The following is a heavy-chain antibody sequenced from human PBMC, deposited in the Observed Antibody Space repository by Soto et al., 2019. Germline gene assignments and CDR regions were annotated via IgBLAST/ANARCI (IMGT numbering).Heavy chain of an antibody. CDR3: AKEGITMVRGVAGYNWFDP. D-gene: IGHD3-10*01. CDR1: GFTFDDYA. J-gene: IGHJ5*02. V-gene: IGHV3-9*01. CDR2: ISWNSGSI. Sequence: PGGSLRLSXATSGFTFDDYAMHWVREAPGKGLEWVSGISWNSGSIGYADSVKGRFTISRDNAKNSLYLQMNSLRAEDTALYYCAKEGITMVRGVAGYNWFDPWGQGTLVTVSS.